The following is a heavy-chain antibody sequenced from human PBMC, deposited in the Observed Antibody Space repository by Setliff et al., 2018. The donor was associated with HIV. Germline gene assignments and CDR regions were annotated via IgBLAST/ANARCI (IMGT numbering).Heavy chain of an antibody. V-gene: IGHV5-51*01. D-gene: IGHD5-12*01. CDR2: THPEDSDT. J-gene: IGHJ6*03. CDR1: GYSFTNNW. CDR3: ARQGEMATMASHYYYMDV. Sequence: GESLKISCKGSGYSFTNNWIGWVRQMPGKGREWMGITHPEDSDTRYNPSFQGQVTMSTNKSISTAYLQWNSLKASATAMYYCARQGEMATMASHYYYMDVWGKGTTVTVSS.